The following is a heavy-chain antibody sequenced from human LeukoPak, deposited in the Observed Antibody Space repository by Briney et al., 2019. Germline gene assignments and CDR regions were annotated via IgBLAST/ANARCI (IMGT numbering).Heavy chain of an antibody. CDR2: ISGSGGST. CDR1: GFTFSSYA. J-gene: IGHJ3*02. D-gene: IGHD3-22*01. CDR3: AKVIVGMIVVVPEAFDI. Sequence: PGGSLRLSCAASGFTFSSYAMSWVRQAPGKGLEWVSAISGSGGSTYYADSVKGRFTISRDNSKNTLYLQMNSLRAEDTAVYYCAKVIVGMIVVVPEAFDIWGQGTMVTVSS. V-gene: IGHV3-23*01.